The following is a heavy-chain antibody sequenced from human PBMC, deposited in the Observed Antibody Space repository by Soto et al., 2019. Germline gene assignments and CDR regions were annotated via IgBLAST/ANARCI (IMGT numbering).Heavy chain of an antibody. D-gene: IGHD1-7*01. CDR2: SSATGAGT. CDR3: AKDRRAGGNYGFYSDF. J-gene: IGHJ4*02. V-gene: IGHV3-23*01. Sequence: GGSLRLSCAASGFTFSSYGMTWVRQAPGKGLEWVSFSSATGAGTYYADSVKGRFTISRDNSKNALYLQMSSLRADDTAVYYCAKDRRAGGNYGFYSDFWGQGALVTVSS. CDR1: GFTFSSYG.